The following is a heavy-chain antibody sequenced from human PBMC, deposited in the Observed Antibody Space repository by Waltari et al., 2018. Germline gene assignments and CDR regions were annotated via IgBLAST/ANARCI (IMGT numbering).Heavy chain of an antibody. Sequence: VQLQQWGAGLLKPSETLSLTCAVYGGSFSGYYWSWIRQPPGKGLEWIGEINHSGSTNYNPSLKSRVTISVDTSKNQFSLKLSSVTAADTAVYYCVRGKRDTAIIESWGQGTLVTVSS. CDR2: INHSGST. V-gene: IGHV4-34*01. CDR1: GGSFSGYY. J-gene: IGHJ5*02. CDR3: VRGKRDTAIIES. D-gene: IGHD5-18*01.